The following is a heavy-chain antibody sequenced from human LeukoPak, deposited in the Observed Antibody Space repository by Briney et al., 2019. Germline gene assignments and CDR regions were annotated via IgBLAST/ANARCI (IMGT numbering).Heavy chain of an antibody. J-gene: IGHJ3*02. CDR1: GGSISSYY. V-gene: IGHV4-4*07. CDR3: ARDHDYGDTSDAFDI. D-gene: IGHD4-17*01. CDR2: IYTSGST. Sequence: SEALSLTCTVSGGSISSYYWSLIRQPAGKGLEWIGRIYTSGSTNYNPSLKSRVTMSVDTSKNQFSLKLSSVTAADTAVYYCARDHDYGDTSDAFDIWGQGTMVTVSS.